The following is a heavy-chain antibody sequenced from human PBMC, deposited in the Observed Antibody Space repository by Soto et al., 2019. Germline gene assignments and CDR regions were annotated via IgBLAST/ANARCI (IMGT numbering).Heavy chain of an antibody. V-gene: IGHV3-11*01. D-gene: IGHD3-3*01. J-gene: IGHJ4*02. CDR1: GYTFSDYY. CDR3: ASHYDMWSGYLSPVDY. CDR2: IDTSSTKI. Sequence: GGSLRLSCAASGYTFSDYYMSWIRQAPGKGLEWISYIDTSSTKIYYADSVKGRFTISRDNAKNSLCLEMNSLRDEDTAVYYCASHYDMWSGYLSPVDYWGQGTLVTVSS.